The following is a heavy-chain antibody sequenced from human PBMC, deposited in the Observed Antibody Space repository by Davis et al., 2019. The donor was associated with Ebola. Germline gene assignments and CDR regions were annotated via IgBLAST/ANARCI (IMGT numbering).Heavy chain of an antibody. D-gene: IGHD3-3*01. V-gene: IGHV4-34*01. Sequence: MPSETLSLTCAVYGGSFSGYYWSWIRQPPGKGLEWIGEINHSGRTNYNPSLKSRVTISVDTSKNQFSLKVSSVTAGDTAVYYCARVIGHYDFWSGSMSDYGLDVWGQGTLVTVS. CDR2: INHSGRT. CDR3: ARVIGHYDFWSGSMSDYGLDV. J-gene: IGHJ6*02. CDR1: GGSFSGYY.